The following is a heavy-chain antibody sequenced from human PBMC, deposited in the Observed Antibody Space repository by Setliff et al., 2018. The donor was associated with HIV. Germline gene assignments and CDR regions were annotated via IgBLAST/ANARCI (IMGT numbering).Heavy chain of an antibody. V-gene: IGHV3-7*05. Sequence: GGSLRLSCAASGFTFSRYWMTWFRQAPGKGLEWVANIKQDGSEENYVDSVKGRFTISRDNAKNSLYLQMNSLRDEDTAVYFCASDQIRSRYYYYYTDVLGKGTPVTVSS. D-gene: IGHD3-3*01. CDR1: GFTFSRYW. CDR2: IKQDGSEE. J-gene: IGHJ6*03. CDR3: ASDQIRSRYYYYYTDV.